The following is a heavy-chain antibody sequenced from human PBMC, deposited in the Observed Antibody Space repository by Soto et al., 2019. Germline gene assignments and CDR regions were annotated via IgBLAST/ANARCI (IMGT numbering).Heavy chain of an antibody. D-gene: IGHD3-9*01. CDR1: GGTFSSYA. Sequence: SVKVSCKASGGTFSSYAISWVRQAPGQGLEWMGGIIPIFGTANYAQKFQGRVTITADESTSTAYMELSSLRSEDTAVYYCARDLGVNYDILTGYPPQGYYYGMDVWGQGTTVTVS. V-gene: IGHV1-69*13. CDR3: ARDLGVNYDILTGYPPQGYYYGMDV. CDR2: IIPIFGTA. J-gene: IGHJ6*02.